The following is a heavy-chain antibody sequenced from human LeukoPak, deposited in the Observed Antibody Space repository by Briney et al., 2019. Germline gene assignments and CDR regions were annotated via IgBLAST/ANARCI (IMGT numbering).Heavy chain of an antibody. Sequence: PGGSLRLSCEASGFSVSYYYMVWVRQAPGKGLECISYIPNDDSVIHYADSVRGRLSVSRDSARNSLSLQLNSLRVEDTAVYYCAREQWFRWEYWGQGVLVTVSS. J-gene: IGHJ4*02. D-gene: IGHD3-22*01. CDR1: GFSVSYYY. V-gene: IGHV3-11*01. CDR3: AREQWFRWEY. CDR2: IPNDDSVI.